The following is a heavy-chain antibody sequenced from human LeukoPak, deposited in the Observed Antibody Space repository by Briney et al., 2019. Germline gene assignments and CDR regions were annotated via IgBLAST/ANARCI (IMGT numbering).Heavy chain of an antibody. V-gene: IGHV3-23*01. Sequence: PGGSLRLSCAASGFTFSSYAMSWVRQAPGKGLEWVSGVSGSGGSTYYADSVKGRFTISRDNSKNTLYLQMNTLRAEDTPVYYCAKGGGDYLIYYGMDVWGQGTTVTVSS. D-gene: IGHD4-17*01. CDR2: VSGSGGST. J-gene: IGHJ6*02. CDR1: GFTFSSYA. CDR3: AKGGGDYLIYYGMDV.